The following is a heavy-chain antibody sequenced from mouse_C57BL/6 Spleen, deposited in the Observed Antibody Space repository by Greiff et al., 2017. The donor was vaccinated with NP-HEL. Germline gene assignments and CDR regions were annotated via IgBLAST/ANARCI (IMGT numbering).Heavy chain of an antibody. V-gene: IGHV5-4*01. Sequence: EVKLVESGGGLVKPGGSLKLSCAASGFTFSSYAMSWVRQTPEKRLEWVATISDGGSYTYYPDNVKGRFTISRDNAKNNLYLQMSHLKSEDTAMYYCAREYGNYPYYFDYWGQGTTLTVSS. CDR1: GFTFSSYA. CDR2: ISDGGSYT. J-gene: IGHJ2*01. CDR3: AREYGNYPYYFDY. D-gene: IGHD2-1*01.